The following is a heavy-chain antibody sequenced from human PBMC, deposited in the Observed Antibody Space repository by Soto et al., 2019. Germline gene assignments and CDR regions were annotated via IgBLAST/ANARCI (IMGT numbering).Heavy chain of an antibody. CDR2: INAGNGNT. J-gene: IGHJ4*02. CDR1: GYTFTSYA. CDR3: ARGLNGYSHYFDY. V-gene: IGHV1-3*01. Sequence: XSVKVSYKASGYTFTSYAMHLVRHSPGQRLEWMGWINAGNGNTKYSQKFQGRVTITRDTSASTAYMELSSLRSEDTAVYYCARGLNGYSHYFDYWGQGTLVTVS. D-gene: IGHD5-18*01.